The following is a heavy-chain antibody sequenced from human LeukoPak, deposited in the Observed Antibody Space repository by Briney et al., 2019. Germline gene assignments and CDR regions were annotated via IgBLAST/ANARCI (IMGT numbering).Heavy chain of an antibody. CDR3: ARPLLYYYGSETYFWFDL. Sequence: GGSLRLSCAASGFTFSSYAMSWVRQAPGKGLEWVSTISGSGGSTYYADSVKGRFTISRDNSKNTLYLQMKSLKAEDTAFYYCARPLLYYYGSETYFWFDLWGQGTLVTVSS. CDR1: GFTFSSYA. CDR2: ISGSGGST. D-gene: IGHD3-10*01. J-gene: IGHJ5*02. V-gene: IGHV3-23*01.